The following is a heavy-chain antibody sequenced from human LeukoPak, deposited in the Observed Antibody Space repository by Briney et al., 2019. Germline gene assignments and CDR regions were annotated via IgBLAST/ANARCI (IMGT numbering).Heavy chain of an antibody. Sequence: GGSLRLSCAASGFTFNSYAMSWVRQAPEKGLGWVSAISGSGGYTYYADSVKGRFTISRDNSKNTLYLQMNSLRAEDTAVYYCAKAYYYDSGGYVAFDIWGQGTMVTASS. V-gene: IGHV3-23*01. CDR2: ISGSGGYT. D-gene: IGHD3-22*01. CDR1: GFTFNSYA. CDR3: AKAYYYDSGGYVAFDI. J-gene: IGHJ3*02.